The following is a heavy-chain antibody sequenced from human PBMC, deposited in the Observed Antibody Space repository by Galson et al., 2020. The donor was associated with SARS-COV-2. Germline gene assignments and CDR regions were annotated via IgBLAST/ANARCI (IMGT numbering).Heavy chain of an antibody. CDR3: ARDRCSGGLCHVGDGMDV. Sequence: ASDTLSLTCPVSGGSVNAGGYYLRWICQPPGNGLDWLGYIFDSENTPYNPSFNSPVTISVDTSTDQFSLKLSSVTAADTAVYYCARDRCSGGLCHVGDGMDVWGQGTTVIVSS. CDR1: GGSVNAGGYY. J-gene: IGHJ6*02. CDR2: IFDSENT. V-gene: IGHV4-61*08. D-gene: IGHD2-15*01.